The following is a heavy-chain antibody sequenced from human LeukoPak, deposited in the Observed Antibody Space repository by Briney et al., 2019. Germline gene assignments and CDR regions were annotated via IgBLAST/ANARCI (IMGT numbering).Heavy chain of an antibody. V-gene: IGHV1-2*02. CDR2: INPNSGGT. CDR1: GYTFTGYY. J-gene: IGHJ6*03. CDR3: ARVSWNYAISYYYYYYYMDV. Sequence: GASVKVSCKASGYTFTGYYMHWVRQAPGQGLEWMGWINPNSGGTNYAQKFQGRVTMTRNTSISTAYMELSSLRAEDTAVYYCARVSWNYAISYYYYYYYMDVWGKGTTVTVSS. D-gene: IGHD1-7*01.